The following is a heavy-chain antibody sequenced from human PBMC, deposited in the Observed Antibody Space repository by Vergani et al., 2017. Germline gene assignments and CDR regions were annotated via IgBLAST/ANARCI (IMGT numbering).Heavy chain of an antibody. J-gene: IGHJ4*02. D-gene: IGHD2-15*01. Sequence: VQLVESGGGVVQPGRSLRLSCAASGFTFSSYAMHWVRQAPGKGLEWVAVISYDGSNKYYADSVKGRFTISRDNAKNSLYLQMNSLRAEDTAVYYCAREIRSGGSRDFDYWGQGTLVTVSS. CDR3: AREIRSGGSRDFDY. CDR1: GFTFSSYA. CDR2: ISYDGSNK. V-gene: IGHV3-30*07.